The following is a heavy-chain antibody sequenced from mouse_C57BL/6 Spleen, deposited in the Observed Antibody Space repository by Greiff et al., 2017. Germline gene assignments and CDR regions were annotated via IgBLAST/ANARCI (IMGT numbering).Heavy chain of an antibody. J-gene: IGHJ4*01. D-gene: IGHD3-1*01. CDR2: INPSSGYT. Sequence: QVQLQQSGAELARPGASVKMSCTASGYTFTSYTMHWVKQRPGQGLEWIGCINPSSGYTKYNQKFNDKATLTADKSSSTAYMQLSSLTSEDSAVYYGARSGENAMDYWGQGTSVTVSS. V-gene: IGHV1-4*01. CDR3: ARSGENAMDY. CDR1: GYTFTSYT.